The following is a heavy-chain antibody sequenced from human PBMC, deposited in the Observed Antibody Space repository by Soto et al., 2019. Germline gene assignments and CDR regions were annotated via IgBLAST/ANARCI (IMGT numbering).Heavy chain of an antibody. J-gene: IGHJ5*02. V-gene: IGHV4-34*01. CDR1: GGSFSGYY. Sequence: QVQLQQWGAGLLKPSETLSLTCAVYGGSFSGYYWSWIRQPPGKGLEWIGEINHSGSTNYNPSLKSRVTISVDTSKNQFSLKLRSVTAADTAVYYCARGTVVVPAAMENWFDPWGQGTLVTVSS. CDR3: ARGTVVVPAAMENWFDP. CDR2: INHSGST. D-gene: IGHD2-2*01.